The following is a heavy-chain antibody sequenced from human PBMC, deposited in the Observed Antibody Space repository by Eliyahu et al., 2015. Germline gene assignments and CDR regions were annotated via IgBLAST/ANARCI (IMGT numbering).Heavy chain of an antibody. D-gene: IGHD6-6*01. CDR2: VSSSSRYI. Sequence: EVQLVESGGGLVKPGGSLRLSCAASGFXFXSYSMXWXRQAPGRGLEWVSSVSSSSRYINYADSVKGRFTVSRDNAKNSLYLQMNSLRAEDTALYYCVRDLGSSDYYGMDVWGQGTTVTVSS. J-gene: IGHJ6*02. CDR1: GFXFXSYS. V-gene: IGHV3-21*06. CDR3: VRDLGSSDYYGMDV.